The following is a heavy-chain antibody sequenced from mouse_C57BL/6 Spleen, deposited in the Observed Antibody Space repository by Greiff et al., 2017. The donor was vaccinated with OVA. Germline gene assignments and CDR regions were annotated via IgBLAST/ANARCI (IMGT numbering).Heavy chain of an antibody. D-gene: IGHD1-1*01. J-gene: IGHJ4*01. V-gene: IGHV1-47*01. CDR3: ARGLIYYYGSSYEGAMDY. CDR1: GYTFTTYP. Sequence: QVQLQQSGAELVKPGASVKMSCKASGYTFTTYPIEWMKQNHGKSLEWIGNFHPYNDDTKYNEKFKGKATLTVEKSSSTVYLELSRLTSDDSAVYYCARGLIYYYGSSYEGAMDYWGQGTSVTVAS. CDR2: FHPYNDDT.